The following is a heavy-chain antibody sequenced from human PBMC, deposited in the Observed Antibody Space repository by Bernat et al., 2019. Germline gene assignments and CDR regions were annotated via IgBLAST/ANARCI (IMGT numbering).Heavy chain of an antibody. CDR2: ISGSGATT. D-gene: IGHD3-10*01. J-gene: IGHJ4*02. V-gene: IGHV3-23*01. Sequence: EVQMLESGGGLVQPGGSLRLSCAASGFTFNSYAMSWVRQAPGKGLEWVSAISGSGATTYSADSVKDRFTISRDIYKNTLYLQMNSLRAEDTAIYYCAKESGGRTLDYWGQGTLVTVSS. CDR1: GFTFNSYA. CDR3: AKESGGRTLDY.